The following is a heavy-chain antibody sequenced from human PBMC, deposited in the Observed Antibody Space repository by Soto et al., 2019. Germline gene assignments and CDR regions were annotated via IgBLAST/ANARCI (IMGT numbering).Heavy chain of an antibody. CDR3: VRWGVQQLLTDSYYGMDV. J-gene: IGHJ6*02. D-gene: IGHD6-13*01. CDR2: IVPIPYAT. CDR1: GGTFSSYA. Sequence: QVQLVQSGAEVKKPGSSVKVSCKASGGTFSSYAISWVRQAPGQGLEGMGGIVPIPYATHYAQKLQGRVTITADESTNTAYMELSSLRSEDSAVYYCVRWGVQQLLTDSYYGMDVWGQGTTVTVSS. V-gene: IGHV1-69*01.